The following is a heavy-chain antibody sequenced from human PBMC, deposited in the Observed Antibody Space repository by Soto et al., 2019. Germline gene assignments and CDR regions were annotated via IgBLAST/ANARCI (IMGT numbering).Heavy chain of an antibody. D-gene: IGHD1-26*01. CDR1: GYTFTSYA. CDR3: ARVGDYYSYGMDV. V-gene: IGHV1-3*01. CDR2: INAGNGNT. Sequence: QVQLVQSGAEVKKPGASVKVSCKASGYTFTSYAMHWVRQAPGQRLEWMGWINAGNGNTKYSQKFQGRVTITRDTSASTAYMELSSLRSEDTAVYYCARVGDYYSYGMDVWGQGTTVTVSS. J-gene: IGHJ6*02.